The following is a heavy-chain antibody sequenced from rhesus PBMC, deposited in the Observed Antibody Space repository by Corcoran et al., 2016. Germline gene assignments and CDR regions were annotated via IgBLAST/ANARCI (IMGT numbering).Heavy chain of an antibody. D-gene: IGHD2-27*01. CDR2: IGGSRGST. CDR1: GGSLSGYY. Sequence: QVQLQESGPGLVKPSETLSLPCAVSGGSLSGYYWNWIRQPPGKGLEWIGYIGGSRGSTYYNTALKRRVTSSTDTYKNQFSLKLSAVTAADTAVYYCARILEYCSGIYCYIFDYWGQGVLVTVSS. J-gene: IGHJ4*01. V-gene: IGHV4-165*02. CDR3: ARILEYCSGIYCYIFDY.